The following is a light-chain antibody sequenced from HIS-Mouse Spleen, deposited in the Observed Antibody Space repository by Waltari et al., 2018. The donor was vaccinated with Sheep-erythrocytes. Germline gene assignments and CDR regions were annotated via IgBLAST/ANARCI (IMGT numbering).Light chain of an antibody. CDR3: SSYTSSSTLYV. Sequence: QSALTQPASVSGSPGQSIPISCTGTSSDVGGYNYISWYQQHPGKAPKPIIYEVSNRPSGVSNRFSGSKSGNTASLTISGLQAEDEADYYCSSYTSSSTLYVFGTGTKVTVL. CDR1: SSDVGGYNY. CDR2: EVS. J-gene: IGLJ1*01. V-gene: IGLV2-14*01.